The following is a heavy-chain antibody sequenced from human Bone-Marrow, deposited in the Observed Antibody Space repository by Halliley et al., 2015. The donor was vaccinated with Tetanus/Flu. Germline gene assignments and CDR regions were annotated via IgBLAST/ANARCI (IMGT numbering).Heavy chain of an antibody. D-gene: IGHD2-2*01. Sequence: LRLSCTVSGGSISSGGYYWSWIRQHPGKGLEWIGYIYYSGSTYYNPSLKSRVTISVDTSKNQFSLKLSSVTAADTAVYYCARGLGDRGYCSSSSCFYYYGMDVWGQGTLVPVSS. CDR2: IYYSGST. CDR3: ARGLGDRGYCSSSSCFYYYGMDV. CDR1: GGSISSGGYY. V-gene: IGHV4-31*03. J-gene: IGHJ6*02.